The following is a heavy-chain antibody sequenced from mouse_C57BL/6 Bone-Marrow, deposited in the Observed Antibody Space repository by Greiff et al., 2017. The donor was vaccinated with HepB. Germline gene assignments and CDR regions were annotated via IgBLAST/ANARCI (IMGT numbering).Heavy chain of an antibody. J-gene: IGHJ2*01. V-gene: IGHV5-17*01. Sequence: EVKLVESGGGLVKPGGSLKLSCAASGFTFSDYGMHWVRQAPEKGLEWVAYISSGSSTIYYADTVKGRFTISRDNSKNTLFLQMTSLRSEDTAMYYCAIFYYYGSSYFDYWGQGTTLTVSS. CDR3: AIFYYYGSSYFDY. CDR1: GFTFSDYG. D-gene: IGHD1-1*01. CDR2: ISSGSSTI.